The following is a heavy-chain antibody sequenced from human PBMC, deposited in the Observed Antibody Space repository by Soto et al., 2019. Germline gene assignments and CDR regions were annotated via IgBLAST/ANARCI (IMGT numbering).Heavy chain of an antibody. CDR3: TREGSAPYYYYAMDA. V-gene: IGHV1-2*02. Sequence: GASVKVSCKASGYTFTGYYMHWVRQAPGQGLEWMGWINPNSGGTNYAQNLQGRVFMTADTSTNTAYMELRSLRSDDTAIYYCTREGSAPYYYYAMDAWGQGTTVTVSS. J-gene: IGHJ6*02. CDR2: INPNSGGT. CDR1: GYTFTGYY. D-gene: IGHD3-10*01.